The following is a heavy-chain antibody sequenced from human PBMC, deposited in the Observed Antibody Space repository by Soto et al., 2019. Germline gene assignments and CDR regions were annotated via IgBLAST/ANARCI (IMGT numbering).Heavy chain of an antibody. J-gene: IGHJ4*02. D-gene: IGHD6-19*01. Sequence: HPGGSLRLSCAASGSTFSRYSMNWVRQAPGKGLEWVSYITKASTSMYYADSVKGRFTISRDNAKNSLFLQMNSLRDEDTAVYFCATAYNDGWNFHYWGQGTLVTVSS. CDR3: ATAYNDGWNFHY. CDR1: GSTFSRYS. CDR2: ITKASTSM. V-gene: IGHV3-48*02.